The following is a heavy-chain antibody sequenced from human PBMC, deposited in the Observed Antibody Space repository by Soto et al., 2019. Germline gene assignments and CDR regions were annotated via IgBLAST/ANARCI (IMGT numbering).Heavy chain of an antibody. D-gene: IGHD6-6*01. V-gene: IGHV1-18*01. CDR2: ISAYNGNT. CDR3: ARDWDIAARRKDDAFDI. Sequence: ASVKVSCKASGYTFTSYGISWVRQAPGQGLEWMGWISAYNGNTNYAQKLQGRVTMTTDTSTSTAYMELRSLRSDDTAVYYCARDWDIAARRKDDAFDIWGQGTMVNVSS. J-gene: IGHJ3*02. CDR1: GYTFTSYG.